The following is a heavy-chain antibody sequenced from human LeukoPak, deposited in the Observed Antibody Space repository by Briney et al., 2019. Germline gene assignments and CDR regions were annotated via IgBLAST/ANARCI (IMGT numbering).Heavy chain of an antibody. D-gene: IGHD2-15*01. Sequence: SETLSLTGAVYGGSFSGYYWSWIRQPPGKGLEWIGEINHSGSTNYNPSLKSRVTISVDTSKNQFSLKLSSVTAADTAVYYCARQYPPIGYRAWYHDYYFDYWGQGTLVTVSS. CDR1: GGSFSGYY. J-gene: IGHJ4*02. CDR3: ARQYPPIGYRAWYHDYYFDY. CDR2: INHSGST. V-gene: IGHV4-34*01.